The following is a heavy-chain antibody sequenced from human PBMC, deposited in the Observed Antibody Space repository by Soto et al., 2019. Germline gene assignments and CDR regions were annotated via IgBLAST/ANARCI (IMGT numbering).Heavy chain of an antibody. J-gene: IGHJ3*02. CDR2: INHSGST. CDR3: ARDSTRRGACDI. Sequence: SETLSITCALYEGSFSVYYWIWIRQSPGEGLEWIGEINHSGSTNYNPSLKSRVTMSVDASKNQFSLKLNSVTAADTAVYYCARDSTRRGACDIWGQGTSVTVSS. D-gene: IGHD4-4*01. V-gene: IGHV4-34*01. CDR1: EGSFSVYY.